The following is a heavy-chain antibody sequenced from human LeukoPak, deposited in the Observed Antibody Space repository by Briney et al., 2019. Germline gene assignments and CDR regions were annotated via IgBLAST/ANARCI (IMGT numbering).Heavy chain of an antibody. V-gene: IGHV3-30*02. CDR2: IRYDGSNK. CDR3: AKDGERWLVQEVGYFDY. Sequence: PGGSLRLSCAASGFTFSSYGMHWVRQAPGKGLEWVAFIRYDGSNKYYADSVKGRFTISRDNSKNTLYLQMNSLRAEDTAVYYCAKDGERWLVQEVGYFDYWGQGTLVTVSS. D-gene: IGHD6-19*01. J-gene: IGHJ4*02. CDR1: GFTFSSYG.